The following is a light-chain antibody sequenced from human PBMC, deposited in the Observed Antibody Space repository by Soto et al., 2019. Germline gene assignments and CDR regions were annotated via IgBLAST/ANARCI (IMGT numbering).Light chain of an antibody. CDR2: DVT. CDR1: NSDVGGYNY. Sequence: QSALTQPRSVSGSPGQSVTISCTGTNSDVGGYNYVSWYQQHPGKAPKLMIYDVTKRPSGVPDRFSGSKSGNTASLTISGLQAEDEADYFCCSYAGTYTHVVVGGGTKVTVL. J-gene: IGLJ2*01. V-gene: IGLV2-11*01. CDR3: CSYAGTYTHVV.